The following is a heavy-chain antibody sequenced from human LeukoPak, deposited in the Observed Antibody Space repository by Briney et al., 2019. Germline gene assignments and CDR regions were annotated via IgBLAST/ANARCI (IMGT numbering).Heavy chain of an antibody. CDR1: GFTLSESA. CDR2: IRSKANNYAT. CDR3: SRYRGDSDAFDM. Sequence: GGSLRLSCAASGFTLSESAIHWVRQASGKGLEWVGRIRSKANNYATAYAASVNGRFTISRDDSKKTTYLQMNSLKTEDSAVYYCSRYRGDSDAFDMWGQGTMVTVSS. V-gene: IGHV3-73*01. J-gene: IGHJ3*02. D-gene: IGHD3-16*01.